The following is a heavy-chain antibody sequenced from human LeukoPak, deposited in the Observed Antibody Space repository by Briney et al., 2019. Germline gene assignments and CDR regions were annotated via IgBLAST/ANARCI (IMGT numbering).Heavy chain of an antibody. D-gene: IGHD2-8*02. CDR2: IQTGGDPK. J-gene: IGHJ6*02. CDR3: AREASTEIIGGMDV. CDR1: GFIFSSNG. V-gene: IGHV3-30*02. Sequence: GGSLRLSCAASGFIFSSNGIHWVRQAPGKGLEWVSFIQTGGDPKYYADSVRGRFTISRDNSKKTCSLQMDSLRVEDTATYYCAREASTEIIGGMDVRGQGTTVTVTS.